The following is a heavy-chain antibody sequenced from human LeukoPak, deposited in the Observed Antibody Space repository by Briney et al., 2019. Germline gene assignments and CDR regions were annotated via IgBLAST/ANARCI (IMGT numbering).Heavy chain of an antibody. V-gene: IGHV4-59*01. CDR2: IYYSGST. CDR1: GGSISSYY. J-gene: IGHJ3*02. CDR3: AREGLNAFGI. D-gene: IGHD3-22*01. Sequence: PSETLSLTCTVSGGSISSYYWSWIRQPPGKGLEWIGYIYYSGSTNYNPSLKSRVTISVDTSKNQFSLKLSSVTAADTAVYSCAREGLNAFGIWGQGTMVTVSS.